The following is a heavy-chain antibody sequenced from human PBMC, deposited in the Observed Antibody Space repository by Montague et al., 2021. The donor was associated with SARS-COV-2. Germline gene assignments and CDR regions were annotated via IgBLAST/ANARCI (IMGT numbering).Heavy chain of an antibody. CDR2: TYYRSKWYN. Sequence: CAISGDGVSSNSAAWNWIRQSPSRGLEWLGRTYYRSKWYNDYAVSVKSRITINPDTSKNQFSLQLNSVTPEDTAVYYCARQPLGYDFVYYYYGMDVWGQGTTVTVSS. CDR3: ARQPLGYDFVYYYYGMDV. J-gene: IGHJ6*02. D-gene: IGHD5-12*01. V-gene: IGHV6-1*01. CDR1: GDGVSSNSAA.